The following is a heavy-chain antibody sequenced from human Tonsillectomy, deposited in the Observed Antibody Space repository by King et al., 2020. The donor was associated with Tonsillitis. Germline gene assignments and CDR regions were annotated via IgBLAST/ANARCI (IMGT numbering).Heavy chain of an antibody. V-gene: IGHV3-33*05. J-gene: IGHJ4*02. Sequence: VQLVESGGGVVQPGRSLRLSCAASRFTFSSYGMHWVRQAPGKGLEWVAVISYDGSNKYYADSVKGRFTISRDNSRNTLYLQMNSLRAEDTAVYYCARDIGPWLSYVLYCWGQGTLVTVSS. CDR2: ISYDGSNK. D-gene: IGHD3-22*01. CDR1: RFTFSSYG. CDR3: ARDIGPWLSYVLYC.